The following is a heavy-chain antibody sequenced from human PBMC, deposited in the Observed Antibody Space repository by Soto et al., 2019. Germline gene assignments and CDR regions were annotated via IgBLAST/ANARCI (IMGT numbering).Heavy chain of an antibody. CDR2: INAGNGNT. J-gene: IGHJ5*02. D-gene: IGHD2-15*01. V-gene: IGHV1-3*01. CDR3: AVLDIVVVVAAIHFDP. CDR1: GYTFTSYA. Sequence: ASVKVSCKASGYTFTSYAMHWVRQAPGQRLEWMGWINAGNGNTKYSQKFQGRVTITRDTSASTAYMELSSLRSEDTAVYYCAVLDIVVVVAAIHFDPWGQGTLVTVSS.